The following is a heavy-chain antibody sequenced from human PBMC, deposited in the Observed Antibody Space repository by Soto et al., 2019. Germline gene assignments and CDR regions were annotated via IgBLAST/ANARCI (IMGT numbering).Heavy chain of an antibody. V-gene: IGHV4-59*08. D-gene: IGHD6-13*01. CDR3: ARRYGSSCDY. CDR1: GGSVSSYY. Sequence: SETLSLTCTVSGGSVSSYYWSWIRQPPGKGLEWVGYIYYSGGTNYNPSLKSRVTISVDTSKNQFSLKLNSVTAADTAVYYCARRYGSSCDYWGQGTLVTVSS. J-gene: IGHJ4*02. CDR2: IYYSGGT.